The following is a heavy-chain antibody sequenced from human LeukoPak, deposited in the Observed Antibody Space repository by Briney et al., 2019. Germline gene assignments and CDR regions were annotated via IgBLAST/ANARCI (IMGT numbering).Heavy chain of an antibody. CDR1: GGSISSSSYY. CDR3: ARATYDILTGPRWPYFDY. D-gene: IGHD3-9*01. CDR2: IYYSGST. J-gene: IGHJ4*02. V-gene: IGHV4-39*01. Sequence: SETLSLTCNVSGGSISSSSYYWGWIRQPPGKGLEWIGSIYYSGSTYYNPSLKSRVTISVDTSKNQFSLKLSSVTAADTAVYYCARATYDILTGPRWPYFDYWGQGTLVTVSS.